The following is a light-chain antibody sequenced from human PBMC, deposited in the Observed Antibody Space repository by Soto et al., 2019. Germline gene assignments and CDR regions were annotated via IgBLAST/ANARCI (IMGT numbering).Light chain of an antibody. V-gene: IGKV3-11*01. CDR3: QQYYNWPRT. CDR1: QTVGKY. Sequence: EIVLTQSPATLSLSPGERATLSFRASQTVGKYLAWYQQKPGQAPRLLIYDASNRATGIPARFSGSGSGTDFTLTISSLEPEDFAVYYCQQYYNWPRTFGQGTRLEIK. CDR2: DAS. J-gene: IGKJ5*01.